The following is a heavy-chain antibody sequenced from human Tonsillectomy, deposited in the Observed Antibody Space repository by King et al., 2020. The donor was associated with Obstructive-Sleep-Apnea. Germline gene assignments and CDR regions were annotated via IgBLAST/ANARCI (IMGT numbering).Heavy chain of an antibody. Sequence: VQLQQWGAGLLKPSETLSLTCAVYGGSFSGYYWRWIRQPPGKGLEWIGEINHSESTNYNPSLKSRVTISVDTSKNQFSLKLSAVTAADTAVYYCARAKGYCSSTSCYPREFDPWGQGTLVTVSS. J-gene: IGHJ5*02. CDR3: ARAKGYCSSTSCYPREFDP. CDR2: INHSEST. V-gene: IGHV4-34*01. CDR1: GGSFSGYY. D-gene: IGHD2-2*01.